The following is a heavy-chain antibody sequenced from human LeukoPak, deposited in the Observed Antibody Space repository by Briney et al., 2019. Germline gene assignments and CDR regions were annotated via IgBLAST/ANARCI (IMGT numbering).Heavy chain of an antibody. CDR3: AAPQTSTSGWLRDAFDI. D-gene: IGHD6-19*01. Sequence: GGSLRLSCAASGFTFSSYGMHWVRQAPGKGLEWVAFIRYDGSNKYYADSVKGRFTISRDNSKNTLYLQMNSLRTKDTAVYYCAAPQTSTSGWLRDAFDIWGQGTMVTVSS. CDR2: IRYDGSNK. J-gene: IGHJ3*02. V-gene: IGHV3-30*02. CDR1: GFTFSSYG.